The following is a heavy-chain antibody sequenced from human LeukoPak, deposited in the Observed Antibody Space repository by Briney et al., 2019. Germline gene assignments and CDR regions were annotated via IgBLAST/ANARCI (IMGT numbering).Heavy chain of an antibody. Sequence: PSETLSLTCGVYGGSFSGYYWNWIRQPPGKGLEWIGEINHSGSINYNPSLKNRITISVDTSKNQFSLKLSSATAADAAVCFCARDGVRDYGGRGQLDYWGQGTLVTVSS. CDR2: INHSGSI. V-gene: IGHV4-34*01. CDR1: GGSFSGYY. D-gene: IGHD4/OR15-4a*01. J-gene: IGHJ4*02. CDR3: ARDGVRDYGGRGQLDY.